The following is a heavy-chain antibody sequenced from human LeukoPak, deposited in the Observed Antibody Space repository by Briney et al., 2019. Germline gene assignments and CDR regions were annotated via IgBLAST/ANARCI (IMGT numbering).Heavy chain of an antibody. CDR2: ISYDGSND. V-gene: IGHV3-30*03. CDR1: GFTFSSYW. Sequence: GGSLRLSCAASGFTFSSYWMSWVRQAPGKGLEWVAVISYDGSNDYYADSVKGRFTISRDNSKSTLYLQMNSLRAEDTAVYYCVVGSGSYTRDYYGMDVWGQGTTVTVSS. D-gene: IGHD1-26*01. J-gene: IGHJ6*02. CDR3: VVGSGSYTRDYYGMDV.